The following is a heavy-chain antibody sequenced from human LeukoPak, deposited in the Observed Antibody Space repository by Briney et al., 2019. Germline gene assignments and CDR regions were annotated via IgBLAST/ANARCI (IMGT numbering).Heavy chain of an antibody. CDR2: IKQDGSEK. CDR3: AIDCSGGSCYSGY. Sequence: GGSLRLSCAASGFTFSSYWMSWVRQAPGKGLEWVANIKQDGSEKYYVDSVKGRFTISRDSAKNSLYLQMNSLRAEDTAVYYCAIDCSGGSCYSGYWGQGTLVTVSS. CDR1: GFTFSSYW. J-gene: IGHJ4*02. D-gene: IGHD2-15*01. V-gene: IGHV3-7*01.